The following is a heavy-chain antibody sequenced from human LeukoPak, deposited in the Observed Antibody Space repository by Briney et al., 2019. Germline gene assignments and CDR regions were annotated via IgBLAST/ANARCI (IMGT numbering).Heavy chain of an antibody. D-gene: IGHD2-2*02. Sequence: PGGSLRLSCAASGFTVSSNYMSWVRQAPGKGLEWVSVIYSGGSTYYADSVKGRFTISRDNSKNTLYLQMNSLRAEDTAVYYCASRYIVVVPAAIPDSDYYYYGMDVWGQGTTVTVSS. CDR3: ASRYIVVVPAAIPDSDYYYYGMDV. J-gene: IGHJ6*02. CDR1: GFTVSSNY. CDR2: IYSGGST. V-gene: IGHV3-53*01.